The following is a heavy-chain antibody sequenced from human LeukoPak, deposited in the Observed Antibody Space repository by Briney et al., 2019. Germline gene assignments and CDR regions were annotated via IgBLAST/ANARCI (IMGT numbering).Heavy chain of an antibody. Sequence: ASVKVSCKASGYTFTNYGISWVRQAPGQGLEWMGWISPYNGNTNYAQKLQGRVTMTTDTSTTTAYMDLRSLRSDDTVVYYCARGVEQWLVRPLGYWGQGTLVTVSS. CDR1: GYTFTNYG. D-gene: IGHD6-19*01. J-gene: IGHJ4*02. CDR2: ISPYNGNT. CDR3: ARGVEQWLVRPLGY. V-gene: IGHV1-18*01.